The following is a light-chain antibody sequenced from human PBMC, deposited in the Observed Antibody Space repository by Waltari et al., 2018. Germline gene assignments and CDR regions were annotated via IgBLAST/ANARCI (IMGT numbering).Light chain of an antibody. Sequence: LMTQSPPTLSVSPGDRATLFCRASQSVGSNVAWYQQRPGQAPRLLISRASARATDIPARFSGSGSGTDFTLTISSVESEDVAVYYCQQYNYWPPWTFGQGTKVKIK. J-gene: IGKJ1*01. CDR1: QSVGSN. CDR3: QQYNYWPPWT. CDR2: RAS. V-gene: IGKV3-15*01.